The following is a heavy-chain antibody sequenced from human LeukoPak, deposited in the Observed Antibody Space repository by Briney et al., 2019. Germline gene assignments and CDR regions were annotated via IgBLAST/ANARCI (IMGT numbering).Heavy chain of an antibody. V-gene: IGHV4-39*01. CDR1: DASFSSPNYW. D-gene: IGHD6-19*01. CDR3: ARSSGPDYYALDV. Sequence: SETLSLTCTVFDASFSSPNYWWVWIRQPPGKGLEWIGSIYYSGSTNINPSLKSRVTLFIDMSRKQFSLRLAPMTAADTAVFYCARSSGPDYYALDVWGQGTTVTVSS. CDR2: IYYSGST. J-gene: IGHJ6*02.